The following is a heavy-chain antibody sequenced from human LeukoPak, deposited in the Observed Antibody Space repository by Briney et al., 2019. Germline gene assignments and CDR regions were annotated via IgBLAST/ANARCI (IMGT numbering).Heavy chain of an antibody. J-gene: IGHJ4*02. Sequence: GGSLRLSCAASGFTFSSYAMHWVRQAPGKGLEWVAVISYDGDNKYYADSVKGRFTISRDNAKNSLYLQMNSLRAEDTAVYYCARDHHDYANDYWGQGTLVTVSS. CDR3: ARDHHDYANDY. V-gene: IGHV3-30*04. CDR2: ISYDGDNK. D-gene: IGHD4-17*01. CDR1: GFTFSSYA.